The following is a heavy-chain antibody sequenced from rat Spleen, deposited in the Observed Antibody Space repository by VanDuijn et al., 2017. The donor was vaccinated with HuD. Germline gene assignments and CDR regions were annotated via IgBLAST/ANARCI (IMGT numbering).Heavy chain of an antibody. CDR1: GFTFSNSA. CDR2: LSYDATAP. Sequence: EVQLVESGGGLAQPGRSLKLSCGVSGFTFSNSALAWVRQAPKKGLEWVATLSYDATAPYYRDSVKGRFTISRDNAKTTLYLQMDSLRSEDTATYYCARHRNYGGIPFDFWGQGVMVTVSS. J-gene: IGHJ2*01. D-gene: IGHD1-11*01. CDR3: ARHRNYGGIPFDF. V-gene: IGHV5-29*01.